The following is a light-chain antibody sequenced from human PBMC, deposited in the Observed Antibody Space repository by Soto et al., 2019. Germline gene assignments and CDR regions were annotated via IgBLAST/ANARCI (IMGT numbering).Light chain of an antibody. V-gene: IGLV2-14*01. CDR1: SSDVGAYTS. Sequence: QSALTQPASVSGSPGQSITISCTGSSSDVGAYTSVSWYQQHPGKAPKLMIYEVSNRPSGVSRRFSGSKSGNTASLTISGLQAEDEADYYCGSYTSSSTHVFGTGTKVTVL. CDR2: EVS. J-gene: IGLJ1*01. CDR3: GSYTSSSTHV.